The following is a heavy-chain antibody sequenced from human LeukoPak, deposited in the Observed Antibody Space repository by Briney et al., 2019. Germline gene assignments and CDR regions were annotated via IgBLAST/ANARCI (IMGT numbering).Heavy chain of an antibody. CDR1: GGTFISYT. Sequence: SVKVSCKASGGTFISYTISWVRQAPGQGLEWMGRIIPILGIANYAQKFQGRVTITADKSTSTAYMELSSLRSEDTAVYYCATIRVEGDIVVVPAAMRPDPAFDYWGQGTLVTVSS. V-gene: IGHV1-69*02. CDR2: IIPILGIA. CDR3: ATIRVEGDIVVVPAAMRPDPAFDY. D-gene: IGHD2-2*01. J-gene: IGHJ4*02.